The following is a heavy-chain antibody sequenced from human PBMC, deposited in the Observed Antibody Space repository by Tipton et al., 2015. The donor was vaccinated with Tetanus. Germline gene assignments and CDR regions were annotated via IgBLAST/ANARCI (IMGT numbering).Heavy chain of an antibody. Sequence: TLSLTCSVSGYSIRRGAYYWSWLRQRPGKGLEWLGDIHSRGDTCYIPSLRSRLIISLDTSKNQFSQQLSSLTAADASIYYCARDGENDCAFDVCGQGTRFSVSS. CDR1: GYSIRRGAYY. CDR2: IHSRGDT. D-gene: IGHD1-1*01. J-gene: IGHJ3*01. V-gene: IGHV4-31*03. CDR3: ARDGENDCAFDV.